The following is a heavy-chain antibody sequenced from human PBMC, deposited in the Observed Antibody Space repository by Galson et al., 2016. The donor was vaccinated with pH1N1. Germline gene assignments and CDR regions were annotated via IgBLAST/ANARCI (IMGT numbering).Heavy chain of an antibody. CDR1: GYTFTGYY. Sequence: SVKVSCKASGYTFTGYYMHWVRQAPGQGLEWMGWINPNSGGRNYAQKFQGRVTMTRDTSICTAYMELSRLGSDDTAVYSCARGSGYSGYDPEYYFDYWGQGTLVTVSS. CDR3: ARGSGYSGYDPEYYFDY. J-gene: IGHJ4*02. D-gene: IGHD5-12*01. V-gene: IGHV1-2*02. CDR2: INPNSGGR.